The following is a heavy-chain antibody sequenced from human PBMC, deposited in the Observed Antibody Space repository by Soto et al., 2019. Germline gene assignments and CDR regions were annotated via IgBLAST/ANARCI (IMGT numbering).Heavy chain of an antibody. CDR3: VRHGYVRLLMWALDL. CDR1: GGSISSSSYY. J-gene: IGHJ6*03. D-gene: IGHD5-18*01. V-gene: IGHV4-39*01. Sequence: PSETLSLTCTVSGGSISSSSYYWGWIRQPPGKGLEWIGSIYYSGSTYYNPSLKSRVTISVDTSKNQFSLKLSSVTAADTAVYYCVRHGYVRLLMWALDLRGKGT. CDR2: IYYSGST.